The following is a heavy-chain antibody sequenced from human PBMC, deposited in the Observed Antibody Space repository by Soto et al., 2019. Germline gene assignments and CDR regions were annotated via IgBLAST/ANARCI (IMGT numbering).Heavy chain of an antibody. Sequence: SETLSLTCTVSGGSISSYYWSWIQQPPGKGLEWIGYIYYSGSTNYNPSLKSRVTISVDTSKNQFSLKLSSVTAADTAVYYCARVTRDYDFWSGANLRWDVWGQGTTVTVSS. V-gene: IGHV4-59*01. CDR2: IYYSGST. CDR1: GGSISSYY. D-gene: IGHD3-3*01. CDR3: ARVTRDYDFWSGANLRWDV. J-gene: IGHJ6*02.